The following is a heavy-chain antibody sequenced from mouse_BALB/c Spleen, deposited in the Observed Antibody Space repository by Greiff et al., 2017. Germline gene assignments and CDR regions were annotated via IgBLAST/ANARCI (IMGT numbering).Heavy chain of an antibody. CDR2: IWAGGST. CDR1: GFSLTSYG. CDR3: ARVHYYGYYAMDY. Sequence: VQLQQSGPGLVAPSQSLSITCTVSGFSLTSYGVHWVRQPPGKGLEWLGVIWAGGSTNYNSALMSRLSISKDNSKSQVFLKMNSLQTDDTAMYYCARVHYYGYYAMDYWGQGTSVTVSS. D-gene: IGHD1-2*01. V-gene: IGHV2-9*02. J-gene: IGHJ4*01.